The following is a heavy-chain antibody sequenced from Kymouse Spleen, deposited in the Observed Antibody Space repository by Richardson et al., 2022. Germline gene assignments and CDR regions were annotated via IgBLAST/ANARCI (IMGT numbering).Heavy chain of an antibody. J-gene: IGHJ6*02. CDR2: IKSKTDGGTT. V-gene: IGHV3-15*01. CDR1: GFTFSNAW. D-gene: IGHD3-10*01. Sequence: EVQLVESGGGLVKPGGSLRLSCAASGFTFSNAWMSWVRQAPGKGLEWVGRIKSKTDGGTTDYAAPVKGRFTISRDDSKNTLYLQMNSLKTEDTAVYYCTSMVRGVIIPPYYYYYGMDVWGQGTTVTVSS. CDR3: TSMVRGVIIPPYYYYYGMDV.